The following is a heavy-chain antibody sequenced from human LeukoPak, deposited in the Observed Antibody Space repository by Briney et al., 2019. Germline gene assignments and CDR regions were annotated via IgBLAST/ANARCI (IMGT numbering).Heavy chain of an antibody. CDR1: GFTVSTNY. Sequence: GGSLRLSCAASGFTVSTNYMSWVRQPPGKGLEWVSVIYSGGITYYAASVKGRFTISRDNSKNTLSLQMNSLRAEDTAVYYCARHSGGDSYGYYFDYWGQGTLVTVSS. J-gene: IGHJ4*02. CDR2: IYSGGIT. D-gene: IGHD2-21*01. V-gene: IGHV3-66*04. CDR3: ARHSGGDSYGYYFDY.